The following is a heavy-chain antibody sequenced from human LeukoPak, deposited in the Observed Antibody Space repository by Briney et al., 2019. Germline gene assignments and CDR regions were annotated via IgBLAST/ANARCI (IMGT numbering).Heavy chain of an antibody. D-gene: IGHD4-23*01. CDR3: ARDHLSTVVIDRNGVEAFYI. Sequence: PSETLSLTCTVSGGSISSGSYYWSWMRQPAGKGLEWIGRIYTSGSTKYNPSLKSRVTISVDTSKNQFSLKLSSVTAADTAVYYCARDHLSTVVIDRNGVEAFYIWGQGTMVTVSS. CDR2: IYTSGST. CDR1: GGSISSGSYY. J-gene: IGHJ3*02. V-gene: IGHV4-61*02.